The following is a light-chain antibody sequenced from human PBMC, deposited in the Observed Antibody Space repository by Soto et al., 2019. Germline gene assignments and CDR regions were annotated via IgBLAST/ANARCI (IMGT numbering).Light chain of an antibody. V-gene: IGKV3-15*01. CDR1: QSVSRN. Sequence: EIVMTQSPATLSVSPGERATLSCRASQSVSRNLAWYQQKPGQPPRLLIYDASTRATGVPARFGGSGSGTEFMVXISGLQSEDFAVYYCQQYGDWPPDTFGQGTKVDIK. CDR2: DAS. CDR3: QQYGDWPPDT. J-gene: IGKJ2*01.